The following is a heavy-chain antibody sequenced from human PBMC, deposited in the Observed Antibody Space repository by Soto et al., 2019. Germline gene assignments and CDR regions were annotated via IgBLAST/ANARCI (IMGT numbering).Heavy chain of an antibody. J-gene: IGHJ4*02. CDR1: GGSINIDY. Sequence: TSETLSLTCTVSGGSINIDYWSWIRQPPGKGLEWIGHISYSGSTNYNSSLKSRVTISLDTSNNQFSLKLSSVTAADTAVYYCARGQYYFAYWGQGTLVTVSS. CDR2: ISYSGST. V-gene: IGHV4-59*01. CDR3: ARGQYYFAY.